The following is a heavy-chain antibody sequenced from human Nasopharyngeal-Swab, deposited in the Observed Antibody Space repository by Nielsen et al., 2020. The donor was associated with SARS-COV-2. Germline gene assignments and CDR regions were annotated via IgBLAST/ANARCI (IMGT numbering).Heavy chain of an antibody. Sequence: GESLKISCAASGSSFSTFGMNWVRQAPGKGLQWVSYISRTSSMIYYTDSVKGRFTISRDDAKNSLFLQMTSLRAEDSAVYYCARDLRPDYGGYQDGYYMDVWSKGTTVTVSS. V-gene: IGHV3-48*01. CDR1: GSSFSTFG. J-gene: IGHJ6*03. D-gene: IGHD4-23*01. CDR2: ISRTSSMI. CDR3: ARDLRPDYGGYQDGYYMDV.